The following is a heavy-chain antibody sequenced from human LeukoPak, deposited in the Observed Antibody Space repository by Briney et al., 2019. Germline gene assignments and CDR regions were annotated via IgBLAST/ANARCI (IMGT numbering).Heavy chain of an antibody. CDR2: IYTGGST. CDR3: ARGHCSSTSCYLEDAFDI. D-gene: IGHD2-2*01. CDR1: GDSISAYY. Sequence: PSETLSLTCTVSGDSISAYYWSWIRQPPGKGLEWIGYIYTGGSTNYNPSLKSRVTMSVDTSKNQFSLKLSSVTAADTAVYYCARGHCSSTSCYLEDAFDIWGQGTMVTVSS. J-gene: IGHJ3*02. V-gene: IGHV4-4*09.